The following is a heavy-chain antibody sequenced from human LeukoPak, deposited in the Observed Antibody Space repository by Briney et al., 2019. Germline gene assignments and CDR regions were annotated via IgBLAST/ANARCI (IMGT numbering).Heavy chain of an antibody. CDR1: GFTFSSYA. Sequence: GGSLRLSCAAPGFTFSSYAMHWVRQAPGKGLEWVAVISYDGSNKYYADSVKGRFTISRDNSKNTLYLQMNSLRAEDTAVYYCARAPWGVVIYGPNDYWGQGTLVTVSS. J-gene: IGHJ4*02. D-gene: IGHD3-3*01. V-gene: IGHV3-30-3*01. CDR2: ISYDGSNK. CDR3: ARAPWGVVIYGPNDY.